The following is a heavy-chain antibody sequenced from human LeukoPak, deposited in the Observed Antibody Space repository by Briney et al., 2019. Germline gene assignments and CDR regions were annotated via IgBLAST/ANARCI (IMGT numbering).Heavy chain of an antibody. CDR3: ARQMNTVTADY. CDR2: IFYSGST. J-gene: IGHJ4*02. D-gene: IGHD4-17*01. V-gene: IGHV4-39*01. Sequence: SETLSLTCTVSGCSISSSSYFWGWIRQPPGKGLEWIGSIFYSGSTYYNPSLNSRVTISIDTFKNQFSLRLSSVTAADTAVYYCARQMNTVTADYWGQGTLVTVSS. CDR1: GCSISSSSYF.